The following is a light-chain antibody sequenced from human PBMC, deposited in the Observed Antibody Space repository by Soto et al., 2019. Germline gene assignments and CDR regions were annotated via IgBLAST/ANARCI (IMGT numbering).Light chain of an antibody. CDR3: QQSYSGPWT. Sequence: DIHMTQSPSSLSASVEDIVKISRTGSQSISSYLNWYQQKPGKAPKLLIYAASSLQSGVPSRFSGSGSGTDFTLTIRSVQPEDFATYYCQQSYSGPWTFGQGTKVDIK. J-gene: IGKJ1*01. CDR2: AAS. CDR1: QSISSY. V-gene: IGKV1-39*01.